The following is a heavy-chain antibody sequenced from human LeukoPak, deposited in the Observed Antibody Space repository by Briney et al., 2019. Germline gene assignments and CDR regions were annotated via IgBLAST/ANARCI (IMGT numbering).Heavy chain of an antibody. CDR2: IYTSGST. CDR3: ARGLDYGGNPTPLDY. V-gene: IGHV4-61*02. D-gene: IGHD4-23*01. Sequence: TLSLTCTVSGGSISSGSYYWSWIRQPAGKGLEWIGRIYTSGSTNYNPSLKSRVTISVDTSKNQFSLKLSSVTAADTAVYYCARGLDYGGNPTPLDYWGQGTLVTVSS. CDR1: GGSISSGSYY. J-gene: IGHJ4*02.